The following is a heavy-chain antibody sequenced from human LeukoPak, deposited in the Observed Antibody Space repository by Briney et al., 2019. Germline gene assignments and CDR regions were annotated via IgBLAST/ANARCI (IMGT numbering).Heavy chain of an antibody. V-gene: IGHV1-69*06. CDR2: IIPIFGTA. D-gene: IGHD6-19*01. J-gene: IGHJ4*02. CDR3: ARGPGHGWYECNY. Sequence: SVKVSCKASGGTFSSYAISWVRQAPGQGLEWMGGIIPIFGTANYAQKFQGRVTITADKSTSAAYMELSSLRSEDTAVYYCARGPGHGWYECNYWGQGTLVTVSS. CDR1: GGTFSSYA.